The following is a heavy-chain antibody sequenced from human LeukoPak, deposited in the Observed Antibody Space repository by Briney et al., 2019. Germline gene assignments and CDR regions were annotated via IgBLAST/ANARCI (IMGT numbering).Heavy chain of an antibody. CDR2: LYSGGST. V-gene: IGHV3-53*01. J-gene: IGHJ4*02. CDR3: ATWKYYYDSSGSYHGGYFDS. D-gene: IGHD3-22*01. CDR1: GFAFTDHP. Sequence: GGSLGLSCVASGFAFTDHPMNWVRQAPGKGLEWVSSLYSGGSTYYADSVKGRFTISRDTSKNTLYLQMNSLRAEDTAVFYCATWKYYYDSSGSYHGGYFDSWGQGALVTVSS.